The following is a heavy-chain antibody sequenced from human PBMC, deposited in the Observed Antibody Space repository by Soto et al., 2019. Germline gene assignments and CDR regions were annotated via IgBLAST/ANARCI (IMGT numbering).Heavy chain of an antibody. V-gene: IGHV1-69*13. CDR1: GGTFSSYA. D-gene: IGHD4-17*01. CDR2: IIPIFGTA. CDR3: ARRDHGDHTRYYYYYGMDV. J-gene: IGHJ6*02. Sequence: GASVKVSCKASGGTFSSYAISWVRQAPGQGLEWMGGIIPIFGTANYAQKFQGRVTITADESTSTAYMELSSLRSEDTAVYYCARRDHGDHTRYYYYYGMDVWGQGTTVTVSS.